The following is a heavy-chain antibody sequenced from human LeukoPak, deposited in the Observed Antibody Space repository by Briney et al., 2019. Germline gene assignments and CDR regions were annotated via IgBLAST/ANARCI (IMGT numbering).Heavy chain of an antibody. V-gene: IGHV3-23*01. CDR1: GFTFNRYA. D-gene: IGHD6-19*01. Sequence: GGSLTLSCAASGFTFNRYAMSWVRQAPGRGLEWVSALWSCGVASYYADSVKGRFPISRDNSKNTLYLQMTSRRVEDTAMYYCAKDSSDLSSGWEFDYWGQGTLVTVSS. J-gene: IGHJ4*02. CDR3: AKDSSDLSSGWEFDY. CDR2: LWSCGVAS.